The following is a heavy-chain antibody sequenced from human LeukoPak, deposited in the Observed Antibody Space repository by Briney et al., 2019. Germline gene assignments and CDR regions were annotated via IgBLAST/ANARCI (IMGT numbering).Heavy chain of an antibody. V-gene: IGHV4-39*07. CDR1: GDTIISTTYC. J-gene: IGHJ4*02. CDR2: IYSSGTT. CDR3: VADPINFDY. Sequence: SETLSLTCNVSGDTIISTTYCWVWIRQPPGKGLEWIGSIYSSGTTYYNASLKGRITILVDTSKNQFSLNLNSVTAADTAVYYCVADPINFDYWGQGRLVTVSS.